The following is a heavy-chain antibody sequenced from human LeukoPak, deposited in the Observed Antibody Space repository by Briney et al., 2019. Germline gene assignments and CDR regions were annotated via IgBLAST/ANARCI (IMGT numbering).Heavy chain of an antibody. CDR1: GYTFTSYG. J-gene: IGHJ5*02. CDR2: ISAYNGNT. CDR3: ARDPSNDSSGYPNWFDP. D-gene: IGHD3-22*01. V-gene: IGHV1-18*01. Sequence: GASVKVSCKASGYTFTSYGISWVRQAPGQGLEWMGWISAYNGNTNYAQKLQGRVTMTTDTSTSTAYMELRSLRSDDTAVYYCARDPSNDSSGYPNWFDPWGQGTLVTVSS.